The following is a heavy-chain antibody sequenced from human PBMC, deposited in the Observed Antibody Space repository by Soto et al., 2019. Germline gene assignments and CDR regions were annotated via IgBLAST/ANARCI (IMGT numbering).Heavy chain of an antibody. V-gene: IGHV4-34*01. Sequence: SETLSLTCAVYGGSFSCYYWSWIRQPPGKGLEWIGEINHSGSTNYNPSLKSRVTISVDTSKNQFSLKLSSVTAADTAVYYCARGLSSPTYYYDSSGYGTYFDYWGQGTLVTVSS. D-gene: IGHD3-22*01. CDR3: ARGLSSPTYYYDSSGYGTYFDY. CDR2: INHSGST. J-gene: IGHJ4*02. CDR1: GGSFSCYY.